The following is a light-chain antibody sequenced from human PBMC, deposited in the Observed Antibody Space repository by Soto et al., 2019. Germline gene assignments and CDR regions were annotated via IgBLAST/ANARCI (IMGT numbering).Light chain of an antibody. CDR2: AAS. CDR1: QGIRND. CDR3: LQDYHYPYI. Sequence: AIQMTQSPSSLSASVGDRVTITCRASQGIRNDLGWYQQKPGQAPKLLIYAASSLQSGVPSRFSGSGSGTDFTLTINSLQPEDFATYYCLQDYHYPYIFGQGTKLEIK. V-gene: IGKV1-6*01. J-gene: IGKJ2*01.